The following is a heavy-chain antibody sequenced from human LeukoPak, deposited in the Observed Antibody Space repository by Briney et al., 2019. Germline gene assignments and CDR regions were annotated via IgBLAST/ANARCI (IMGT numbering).Heavy chain of an antibody. CDR3: ARGHTLAY. J-gene: IGHJ4*02. Sequence: GGSLRLSCAASAFSFSDYWMTWVRQAPGKGPEWVANIKQDGSEIYSVDSVKGRFTISRDNAKSSLYLQMNSLRAEDTAVYYCARGHTLAYWGQGTLVTVSS. CDR2: IKQDGSEI. CDR1: AFSFSDYW. V-gene: IGHV3-7*04.